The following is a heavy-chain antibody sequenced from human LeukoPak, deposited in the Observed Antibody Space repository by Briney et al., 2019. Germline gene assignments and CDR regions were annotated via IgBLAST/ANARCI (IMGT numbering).Heavy chain of an antibody. CDR3: ARDRPYSNSPFDY. D-gene: IGHD4-11*01. J-gene: IGHJ4*02. Sequence: PGGSLRLSCAASGFTFSSYAMHWVRQAPGKGLEWVAVISYDGSNKYYADSVKGRFTISRDNSKNTLYLQMNSLRAEDTAVYYCARDRPYSNSPFDYWGQGTLVTVSS. CDR1: GFTFSSYA. CDR2: ISYDGSNK. V-gene: IGHV3-30-3*01.